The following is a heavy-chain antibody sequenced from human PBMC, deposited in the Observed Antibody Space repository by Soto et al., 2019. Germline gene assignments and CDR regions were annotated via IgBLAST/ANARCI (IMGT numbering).Heavy chain of an antibody. CDR1: GGSISSGGYY. CDR2: IYYSGST. J-gene: IGHJ3*02. Sequence: SETLSLTCTVSGGSISSGGYYWSWIRQHPGKGLEWIGYIYYSGSTYYNPSLKSRVTISVDTSKNQFSLKLSSVTAADTAVYYCARTRDYDSSGYYYVGAFDIWGQGTMVTVSS. V-gene: IGHV4-31*03. CDR3: ARTRDYDSSGYYYVGAFDI. D-gene: IGHD3-22*01.